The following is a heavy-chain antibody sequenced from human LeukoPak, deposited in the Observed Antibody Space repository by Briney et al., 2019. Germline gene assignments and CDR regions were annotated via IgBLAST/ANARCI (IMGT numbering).Heavy chain of an antibody. D-gene: IGHD3-22*01. CDR1: GGSFSGYY. CDR3: ASWNYYDSGGYYYGFDH. CDR2: IYYSGST. V-gene: IGHV4-34*01. J-gene: IGHJ4*02. Sequence: SETLSLTCAVYGGSFSGYYWSWIRQPPGKGLEWIGSIYYSGSTYYNPSLKSRVTISVDTSKNQLSLKLSSVTAADTAVYYCASWNYYDSGGYYYGFDHWGQGTLVTVSS.